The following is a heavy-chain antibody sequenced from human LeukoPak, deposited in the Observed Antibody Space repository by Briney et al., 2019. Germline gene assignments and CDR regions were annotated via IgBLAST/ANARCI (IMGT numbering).Heavy chain of an antibody. J-gene: IGHJ4*02. CDR1: GGTFSSYA. Sequence: SVKVSCKASGGTFSSYAISWVRQAPGQGLEWMGRIIPILGIANYAQKFQGRVTITADKSTSTAYMELSSLRSEDTAVYYCATTTAMETYYFDYWGQGTLVTVSS. CDR3: ATTTAMETYYFDY. CDR2: IIPILGIA. V-gene: IGHV1-69*04. D-gene: IGHD5-18*01.